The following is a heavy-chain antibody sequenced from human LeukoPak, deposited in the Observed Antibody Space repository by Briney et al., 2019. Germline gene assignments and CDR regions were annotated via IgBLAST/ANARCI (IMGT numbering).Heavy chain of an antibody. Sequence: GGSLRLSCAASGFTFSSYSMNWFRQAPGKGLEWVSSISSSSSYIYYADSVKGRFTISRDNAKNSLYLQMNSLRAEDTAVYYCARARLRYFDWLLNYFDYWGQGTLVTVSS. CDR2: ISSSSSYI. CDR3: ARARLRYFDWLLNYFDY. D-gene: IGHD3-9*01. CDR1: GFTFSSYS. J-gene: IGHJ4*02. V-gene: IGHV3-21*01.